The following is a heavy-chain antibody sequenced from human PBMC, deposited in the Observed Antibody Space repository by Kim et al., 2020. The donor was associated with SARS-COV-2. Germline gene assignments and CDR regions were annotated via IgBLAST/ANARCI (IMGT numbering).Heavy chain of an antibody. J-gene: IGHJ3*02. CDR1: GGSISSGGYY. D-gene: IGHD6-25*01. V-gene: IGHV4-31*03. Sequence: SETLSLTCTVSGGSISSGGYYWNWIRQHPGKGLEWIGYIYYSGSTSYNPSLKSRVTISVDKSKNQFSLKLSSVTAADTAVYYCARENASPPGSGGDAYDIWGQGTMVTVSS. CDR2: IYYSGST. CDR3: ARENASPPGSGGDAYDI.